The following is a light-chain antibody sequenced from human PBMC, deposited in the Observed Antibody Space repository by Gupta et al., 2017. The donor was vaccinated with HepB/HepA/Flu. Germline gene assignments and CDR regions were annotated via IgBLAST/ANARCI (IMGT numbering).Light chain of an antibody. V-gene: IGLV2-14*01. J-gene: IGLJ1*01. CDR1: SSDVGGYNY. Sequence: QSALTQPASASGSPGPPLTIPCTGTSSDVGGYNYVSWYQQYPGKAPKVIIYEVSGRPSGVSDRFSGSKSGNMASLTISGLQAEDEADYYCCSYRSSTSLFVFGTGTKVTVL. CDR2: EVS. CDR3: CSYRSSTSLFV.